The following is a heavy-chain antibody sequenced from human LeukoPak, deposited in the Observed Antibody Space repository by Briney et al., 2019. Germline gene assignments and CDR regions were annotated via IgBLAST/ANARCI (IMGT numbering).Heavy chain of an antibody. V-gene: IGHV3-30-3*01. CDR3: AKDGIAVAGTPRYFDY. CDR2: ISYDGSNK. Sequence: PGGSLRLSCAASGFTFSSYAMHWVRQAPGKGLEWVAVISYDGSNKYYADSVKGRFTISRDNSKNTLYLQMNSLRAEDTAVYYCAKDGIAVAGTPRYFDYWGQGTLVTVSS. CDR1: GFTFSSYA. D-gene: IGHD6-19*01. J-gene: IGHJ4*02.